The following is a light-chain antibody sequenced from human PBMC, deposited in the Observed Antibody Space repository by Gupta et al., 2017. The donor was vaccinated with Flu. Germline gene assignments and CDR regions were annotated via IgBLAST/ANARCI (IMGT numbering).Light chain of an antibody. V-gene: IGKV1-39*01. CDR1: QSISSY. CDR3: QQSDSTPHS. J-gene: IGKJ2*03. Sequence: DIQMTQSPSSLSASVGDRVTITCRASQSISSYLNWYQQKPGKAPKLLIYAASSLQSGVPSRFSGSGSGTDFTLTISSLQPEDFATYYCQQSDSTPHSGGQGTKLEIK. CDR2: AAS.